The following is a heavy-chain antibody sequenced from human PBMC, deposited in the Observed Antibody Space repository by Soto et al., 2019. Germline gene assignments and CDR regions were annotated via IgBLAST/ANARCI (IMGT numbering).Heavy chain of an antibody. D-gene: IGHD3-22*01. CDR3: AREYYYDSSGYTNWFDP. V-gene: IGHV4-30-4*01. CDR2: IYYTGST. Sequence: PSETLSLTCTVSGDSISSGDYWSWIRQPPEEGLEWIGYIYYTGSTYYNTSLKSRVTISVDTSKNQFSLKLSSVTAADAAVYYCAREYYYDSSGYTNWFDPWGQGTLVTVSS. J-gene: IGHJ5*02. CDR1: GDSISSGDY.